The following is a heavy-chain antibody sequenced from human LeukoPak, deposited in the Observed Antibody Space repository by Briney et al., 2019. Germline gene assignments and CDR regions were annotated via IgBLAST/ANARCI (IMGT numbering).Heavy chain of an antibody. Sequence: SETLSLTCTVSGGSISSDSHYWSWIRQSPGKGLEWIGYVYYSGSTNYNPSLKSRVTISVDTSKNQFSLKLSSVTAADTAVYYCAGDQWELLYPDAFDIWGQGTMVTVSS. V-gene: IGHV4-61*01. CDR3: AGDQWELLYPDAFDI. J-gene: IGHJ3*02. D-gene: IGHD1-26*01. CDR1: GGSISSDSHY. CDR2: VYYSGST.